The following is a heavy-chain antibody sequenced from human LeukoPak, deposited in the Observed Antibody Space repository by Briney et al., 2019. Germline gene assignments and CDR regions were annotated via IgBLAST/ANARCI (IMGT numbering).Heavy chain of an antibody. Sequence: SETLSLTCAVYGGSFSGYYWSWVRQPPGRGLEWIGEINHSGSTNYNPSLKSRVTISVDTSKNQFSLKLSSVTAADTAVYYCARPPRVGATSNYYYYYMDVWGKGTTVTISS. CDR2: INHSGST. J-gene: IGHJ6*03. CDR1: GGSFSGYY. CDR3: ARPPRVGATSNYYYYYMDV. V-gene: IGHV4-34*01. D-gene: IGHD1-26*01.